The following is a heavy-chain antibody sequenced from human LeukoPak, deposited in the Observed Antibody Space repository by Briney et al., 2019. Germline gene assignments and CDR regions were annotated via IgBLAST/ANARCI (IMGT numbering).Heavy chain of an antibody. Sequence: GGSLRLSCAASGFTFSSYGMHWVRQAPGKGLEWVAVISYDGSNKYYADSVKGRFTISRDNSKNTLYLQMSSLRAEDTAVYYCAKVSGYSYGLGGDYWGQGTLVTVSS. J-gene: IGHJ4*02. CDR3: AKVSGYSYGLGGDY. CDR2: ISYDGSNK. V-gene: IGHV3-30*18. CDR1: GFTFSSYG. D-gene: IGHD5-18*01.